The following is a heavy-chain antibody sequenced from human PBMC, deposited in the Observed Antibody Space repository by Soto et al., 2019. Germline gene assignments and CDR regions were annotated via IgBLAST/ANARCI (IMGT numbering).Heavy chain of an antibody. CDR1: GFTFSTFD. CDR2: ISGSSSAI. CDR3: ARVRDY. J-gene: IGHJ4*02. V-gene: IGHV3-48*02. Sequence: EVQLVESGGGLVQPGGSLRPSCAASGFTFSTFDMKWVRQAPGKGLEWVSYISGSSSAIYYADSVKGRFTISRDNAKNSLYLQMNSLRDEDTAVYYCARVRDYWGQGTLVTVSS.